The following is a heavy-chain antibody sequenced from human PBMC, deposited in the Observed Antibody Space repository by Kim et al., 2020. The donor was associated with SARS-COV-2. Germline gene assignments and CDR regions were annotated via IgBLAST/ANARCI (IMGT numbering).Heavy chain of an antibody. Sequence: PSLKSRVTISVDTSKNQFSLKLSSVTAADTAVYYCARDPMPGMVRGADGYWGQGTLVTVSS. V-gene: IGHV4-30-2*05. CDR3: ARDPMPGMVRGADGY. J-gene: IGHJ4*02. D-gene: IGHD3-10*01.